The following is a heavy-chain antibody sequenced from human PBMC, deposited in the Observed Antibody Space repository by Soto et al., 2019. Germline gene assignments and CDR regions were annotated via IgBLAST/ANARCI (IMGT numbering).Heavy chain of an antibody. J-gene: IGHJ6*02. D-gene: IGHD2-2*01. CDR3: AKKIETLVPGYYYYGLAV. CDR2: ISGSGGST. CDR1: GFTFSSYA. Sequence: GGSLRLSCAASGFTFSSYAMSWVRQAPGKGLEWVSAISGSGGSTYYADSVKGRFTISRDNSKNTLYLQMNSLRAEDTAVYYCAKKIETLVPGYYYYGLAVWGQGNTVTVSS. V-gene: IGHV3-23*01.